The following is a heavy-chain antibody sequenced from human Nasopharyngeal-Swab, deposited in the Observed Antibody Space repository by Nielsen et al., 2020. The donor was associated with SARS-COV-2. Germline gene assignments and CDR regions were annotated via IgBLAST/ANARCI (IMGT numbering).Heavy chain of an antibody. J-gene: IGHJ4*02. D-gene: IGHD6-13*01. CDR3: ATDRIAAAGDLDY. V-gene: IGHV1-24*01. CDR2: FDPEDGET. Sequence: ASVKVSCKVSGYTLSELSMNWVRQAPGKGLEWMGGFDPEDGETIYAQKFQGRVTMTEDTSTDTAYMELSSLRSEDTAVYYCATDRIAAAGDLDYWGQGTLVTVSS. CDR1: GYTLSELS.